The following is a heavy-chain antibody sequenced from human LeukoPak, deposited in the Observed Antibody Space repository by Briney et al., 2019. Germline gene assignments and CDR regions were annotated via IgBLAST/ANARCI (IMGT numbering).Heavy chain of an antibody. J-gene: IGHJ4*02. CDR1: GGSFSGYY. Sequence: PSETLSLTCAVYGGSFSGYYWSWIRQPPGKGLEWIGEINHSGSTNYNPSLKSRVTISVDTSKNQFSLKLSSVTAADTAVYYCARTLGYCSSTSCYSLYYFDYWGQGTLVTVSS. CDR2: INHSGST. D-gene: IGHD2-2*01. V-gene: IGHV4-34*01. CDR3: ARTLGYCSSTSCYSLYYFDY.